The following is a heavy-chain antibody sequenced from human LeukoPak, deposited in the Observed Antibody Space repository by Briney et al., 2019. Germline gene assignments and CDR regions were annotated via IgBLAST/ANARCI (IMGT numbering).Heavy chain of an antibody. D-gene: IGHD2-2*01. Sequence: GGSLRLSCAASGFTFSSYGMHWVRQAPGKGLEWVAFIRYDGSNKYYADSVKGRFTISRDNSKNTLYLQMNSLRAEDTAVYYCAKDSSRDIVVVPAANYCDYWGQGTLVTVSS. CDR1: GFTFSSYG. V-gene: IGHV3-30*02. J-gene: IGHJ4*02. CDR3: AKDSSRDIVVVPAANYCDY. CDR2: IRYDGSNK.